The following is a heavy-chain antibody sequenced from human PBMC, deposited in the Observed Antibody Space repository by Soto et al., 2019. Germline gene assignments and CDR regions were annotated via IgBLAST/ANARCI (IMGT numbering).Heavy chain of an antibody. D-gene: IGHD3-16*01. J-gene: IGHJ6*03. Sequence: QVQLQESGPGLVKPSGTLFLTCAVSGDSISSYNWWSWVRQSPEKGLEWIGEIYHGGRTNYTPSLKSRGNMSVAKSPNQVSVKLSSVTAADTAVYYCAREGGPYYYMDVWGKGTTVTVS. CDR1: GDSISSYNW. V-gene: IGHV4-4*02. CDR3: AREGGPYYYMDV. CDR2: IYHGGRT.